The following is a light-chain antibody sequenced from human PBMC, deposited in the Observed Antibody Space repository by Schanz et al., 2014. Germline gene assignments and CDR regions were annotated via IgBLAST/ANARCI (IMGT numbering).Light chain of an antibody. CDR1: SASVSTAYY. CDR3: VVHLSSGVWV. Sequence: QTVVTQEPSFSVSPGGTVTLTCGLSSASVSTAYYPSWYQQTPGQAPRTLIYNTNTRSSGVPDRFSGSILGNKAALTITGAQADDESDYYCVVHLSSGVWVFGGGTKVTVL. CDR2: NTN. V-gene: IGLV8-61*01. J-gene: IGLJ3*02.